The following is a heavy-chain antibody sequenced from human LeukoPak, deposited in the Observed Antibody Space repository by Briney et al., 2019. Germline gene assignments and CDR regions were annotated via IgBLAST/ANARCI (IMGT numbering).Heavy chain of an antibody. Sequence: ASVKVSCKVSEYTLTELSMHWVRQAPGKGFEWLGGFDPEDGEIIYAQKFQGRVTMSDDTSTDTAYMELGSLRSDDTAVYYCAADRGDYSGSYWTAFDIWGQGTMVTVSS. CDR2: FDPEDGEI. V-gene: IGHV1-24*01. D-gene: IGHD1-26*01. CDR3: AADRGDYSGSYWTAFDI. CDR1: EYTLTELS. J-gene: IGHJ3*02.